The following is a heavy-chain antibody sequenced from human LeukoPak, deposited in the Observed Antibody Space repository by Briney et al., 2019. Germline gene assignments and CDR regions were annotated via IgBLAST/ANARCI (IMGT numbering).Heavy chain of an antibody. CDR1: GFTFSSYG. CDR2: ISYDGSNK. D-gene: IGHD6-19*01. Sequence: GRSLRLSCAASGFTFSSYGMHWVRQAPGKGLEWVAVISYDGSNKYYADSVKGRFTISRDNSKNTLFLRMNSLRAEDTAVYYCAKADSSGWSFDYWGQGTLVTVSS. J-gene: IGHJ4*02. CDR3: AKADSSGWSFDY. V-gene: IGHV3-30*18.